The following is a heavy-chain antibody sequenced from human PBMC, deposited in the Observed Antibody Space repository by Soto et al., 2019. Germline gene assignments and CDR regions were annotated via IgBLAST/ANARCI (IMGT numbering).Heavy chain of an antibody. V-gene: IGHV3-15*01. D-gene: IGHD5-18*01. CDR2: IKSKTDGGTT. Sequence: GGSLRLSCAASGFTFSNAWMSWVRQAPGKGLEWVGRIKSKTDGGTTDYAAPVKGRFTISRDDSKNTLYLQMHSLKTEDTAVYYCTTDCVTALVTFDYWGQGTLVTVSS. CDR3: TTDCVTALVTFDY. J-gene: IGHJ4*02. CDR1: GFTFSNAW.